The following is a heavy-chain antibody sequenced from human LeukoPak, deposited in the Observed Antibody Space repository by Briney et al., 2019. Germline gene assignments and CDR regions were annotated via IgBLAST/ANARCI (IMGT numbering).Heavy chain of an antibody. CDR2: ISAIGDT. Sequence: SETLSLTCTVSGSFISSYYWTWIRQSPERGLEWIGYISAIGDTNYNPSLKSRVTISVDTSKNQFSLKLSSVTAADTAVYYCAGLPLGSGPPDWFDPWGQGTLVTVSS. V-gene: IGHV4-4*08. CDR3: AGLPLGSGPPDWFDP. CDR1: GSFISSYY. D-gene: IGHD3-10*01. J-gene: IGHJ5*02.